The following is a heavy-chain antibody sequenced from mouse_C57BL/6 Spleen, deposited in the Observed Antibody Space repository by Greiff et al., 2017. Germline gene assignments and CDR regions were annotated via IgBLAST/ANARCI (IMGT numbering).Heavy chain of an antibody. CDR2: IYPGDGDT. J-gene: IGHJ2*01. D-gene: IGHD2-5*01. Sequence: QVQLKESGAELVKPGASVKISCKASGYAFSSYWMNWVKQRPGKGLEWIGQIYPGDGDTNYNGKFKGKATLTADKSSSTAYMTLSSLTSEDSAVYFCARYSNYDAFDYWGQGTTLTVSS. V-gene: IGHV1-80*01. CDR3: ARYSNYDAFDY. CDR1: GYAFSSYW.